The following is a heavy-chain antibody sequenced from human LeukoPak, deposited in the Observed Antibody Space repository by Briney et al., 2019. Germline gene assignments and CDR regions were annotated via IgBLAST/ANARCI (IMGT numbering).Heavy chain of an antibody. CDR1: GFTFTTYT. D-gene: IGHD4-23*01. CDR3: ARQENGGYDY. V-gene: IGHV3-64*01. J-gene: IGHJ4*02. CDR2: ISGSGGTT. Sequence: PGGSLRLSCAASGFTFTTYTMHWVRQAPGKGLESVSAISGSGGTTYYANSVKGRFTISRDNSKNTLYLQMDSLRAEDLAVYFCARQENGGYDYWGQGTLVTVSA.